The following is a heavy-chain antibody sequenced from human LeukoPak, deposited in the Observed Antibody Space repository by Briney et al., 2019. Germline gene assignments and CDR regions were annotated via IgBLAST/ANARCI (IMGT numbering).Heavy chain of an antibody. D-gene: IGHD3-3*01. V-gene: IGHV1-2*02. Sequence: WASVRVSCKTSGYTFTDYYIHWVRQAPGQGLEWMGWINTKTGRTSFARTFQGRVTLTRDPSITTVYMDMAWLTSDDTAIYFCARADFIDAGPYVIAPWGQGTLVTVSS. CDR3: ARADFIDAGPYVIAP. J-gene: IGHJ5*02. CDR2: INTKTGRT. CDR1: GYTFTDYY.